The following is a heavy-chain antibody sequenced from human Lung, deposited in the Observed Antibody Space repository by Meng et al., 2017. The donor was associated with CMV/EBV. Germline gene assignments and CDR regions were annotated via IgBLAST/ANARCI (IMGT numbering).Heavy chain of an antibody. V-gene: IGHV4-34*01. CDR1: GGSFSGYY. Sequence: SXTXSLXCAVYGGSFSGYYWSWSRQPPGKGLEWIGEISHSGSTNYNQSLKCRVTISVDTSKNKFSLKLSSVTAADTAVYDCEREGITGTTGFDPWGQGALVTVSS. CDR2: ISHSGST. J-gene: IGHJ5*02. CDR3: EREGITGTTGFDP. D-gene: IGHD1-7*01.